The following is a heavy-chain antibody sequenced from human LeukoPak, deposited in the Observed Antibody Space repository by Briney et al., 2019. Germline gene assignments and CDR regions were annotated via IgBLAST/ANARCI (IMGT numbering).Heavy chain of an antibody. Sequence: ASVTVSCKASGYSFTDYGISWVRQAPGQGLEWMGWISAHNGYTKSSQKFQGRVSMTTDTSTSTAYMELRSLRSDDTAVYYCARDETHFYGSGSSNWFDPWGQGILVTVSS. D-gene: IGHD3-10*01. CDR2: ISAHNGYT. CDR1: GYSFTDYG. CDR3: ARDETHFYGSGSSNWFDP. J-gene: IGHJ5*02. V-gene: IGHV1-18*01.